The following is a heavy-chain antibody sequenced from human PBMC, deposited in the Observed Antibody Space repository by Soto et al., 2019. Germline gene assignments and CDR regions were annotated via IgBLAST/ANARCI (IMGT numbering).Heavy chain of an antibody. CDR2: INQDGREK. V-gene: IGHV3-7*01. D-gene: IGHD6-6*01. CDR1: GLTFSAYL. CDR3: ASEFADVLKFFDY. Sequence: GGSPRLSRAVSGLTFSAYLVSWGRQAPGKGLEGVAHINQDGREKYYVAPVKGRFTISRDNDKNSLYLQMNSLRAEDTAVYYCASEFADVLKFFDYWGQGTLVTVSS. J-gene: IGHJ4*02.